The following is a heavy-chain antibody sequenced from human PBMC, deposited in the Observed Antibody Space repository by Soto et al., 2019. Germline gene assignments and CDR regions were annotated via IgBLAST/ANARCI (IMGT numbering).Heavy chain of an antibody. CDR2: ISGSGGST. D-gene: IGHD1-20*01. V-gene: IGHV3-23*01. CDR1: GFTFSSYA. CDR3: ARDREVYQRIFDP. Sequence: GGSLRLSCAASGFTFSSYAMSWVRQAPGKGLEWVSAISGSGGSTYYADSVKGRLTISRDNAKNTLYLQMNSLRAEDTAVYYCARDREVYQRIFDPWGQGTLVTVSS. J-gene: IGHJ5*02.